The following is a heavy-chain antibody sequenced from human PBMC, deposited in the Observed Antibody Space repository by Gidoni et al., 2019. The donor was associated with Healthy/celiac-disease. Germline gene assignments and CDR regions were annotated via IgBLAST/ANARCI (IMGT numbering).Heavy chain of an antibody. Sequence: EVQLVESGGGLVKPGRSLRLSCTASGFTFGDYAMSWFRQAPGKGLEWVGFIRSKAYGGTTEYAASVKGRFTISRDDSKSIAYLQMNSLKTEDTAVYYCTRFWSIGYYYDSSGSIYFDYWGQGTLVTVSS. CDR2: IRSKAYGGTT. CDR3: TRFWSIGYYYDSSGSIYFDY. D-gene: IGHD3-22*01. CDR1: GFTFGDYA. J-gene: IGHJ4*02. V-gene: IGHV3-49*05.